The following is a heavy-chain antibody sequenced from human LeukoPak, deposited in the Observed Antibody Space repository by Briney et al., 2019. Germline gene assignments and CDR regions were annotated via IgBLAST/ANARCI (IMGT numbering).Heavy chain of an antibody. V-gene: IGHV3-30-3*01. CDR1: GFTFSSYA. CDR3: ARGHFDYFDY. Sequence: GGSLRLSCAASGFTFSSYAMHWVRQAPGKGLEWVAVISYDGSNKYYADSVKGRFTISRDNYKNTLYLQMNSLRAEDTAVYYCARGHFDYFDYWGQGTLVTVSS. J-gene: IGHJ4*02. CDR2: ISYDGSNK. D-gene: IGHD2/OR15-2a*01.